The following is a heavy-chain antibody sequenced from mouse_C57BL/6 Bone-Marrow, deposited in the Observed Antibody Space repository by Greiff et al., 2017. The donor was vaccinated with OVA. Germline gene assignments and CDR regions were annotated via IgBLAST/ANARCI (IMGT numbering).Heavy chain of an antibody. V-gene: IGHV1-69*01. J-gene: IGHJ2*01. CDR2: IDPSDSYT. D-gene: IGHD2-4*01. CDR3: AREGGLRPNFDY. Sequence: QVQLKQPGAELVMPGASVKLSCKASGYTFTSYWMHWVKQRPGQGLVWIGEIDPSDSYTNYNQKFKGKSTLTVDKSSSTAYMQLSSLTSEDSAVYYCAREGGLRPNFDYWGQGTTLTVSS. CDR1: GYTFTSYW.